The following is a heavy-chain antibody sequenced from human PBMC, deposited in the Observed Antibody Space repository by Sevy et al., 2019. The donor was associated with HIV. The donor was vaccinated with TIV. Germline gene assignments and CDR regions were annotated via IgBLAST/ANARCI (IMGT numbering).Heavy chain of an antibody. Sequence: SETLSLTCTVSGGSISRTAYYWGWIRQPPGKGLEWIASIYYSWSTYYNVSLESRVTISVDMSKNQFSLRLSSVTAADTAVYFCARHGGIAVATLDSWGQGMLVTVSS. CDR2: IYYSWST. CDR3: ARHGGIAVATLDS. V-gene: IGHV4-39*01. CDR1: GGSISRTAYY. J-gene: IGHJ4*02. D-gene: IGHD6-19*01.